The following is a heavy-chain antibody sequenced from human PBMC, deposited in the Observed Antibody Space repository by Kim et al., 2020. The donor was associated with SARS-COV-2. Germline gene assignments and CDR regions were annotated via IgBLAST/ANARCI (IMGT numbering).Heavy chain of an antibody. CDR2: IYYNGNT. CDR1: GGSMNNGGLY. D-gene: IGHD3-9*01. V-gene: IGHV4-31*03. Sequence: SETLSLTCTVSGGSMNNGGLYWSWIRQYPGKGLEWIGYIYYNGNTYYNPSLKSRVSMSVDTSKNQFSLKLSSVTAADTAVYYCARAPGYFDWLYLDYWGQGTLVTVSS. J-gene: IGHJ4*02. CDR3: ARAPGYFDWLYLDY.